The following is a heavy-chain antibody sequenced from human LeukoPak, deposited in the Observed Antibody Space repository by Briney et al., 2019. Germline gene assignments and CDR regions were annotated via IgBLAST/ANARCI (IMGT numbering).Heavy chain of an antibody. Sequence: GGSLRLSCAASGFNFSTYSMNWVRQAPGKGLEWVSYISVRGGDIYYADSVKGRFTVSRDNAKNSLYLQKHTLRDEDTAVYYCARDKGRGYSYGWDYWGQGTLVTVSS. D-gene: IGHD5-18*01. J-gene: IGHJ4*02. V-gene: IGHV3-48*02. CDR1: GFNFSTYS. CDR3: ARDKGRGYSYGWDY. CDR2: ISVRGGDI.